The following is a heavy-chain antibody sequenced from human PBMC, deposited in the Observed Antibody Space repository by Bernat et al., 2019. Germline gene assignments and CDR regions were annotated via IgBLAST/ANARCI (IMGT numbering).Heavy chain of an antibody. V-gene: IGHV3-30-3*01. J-gene: IGHJ6*03. CDR2: ISYDGSNK. CDR1: GFTFSSYA. Sequence: QVQLVESGGGVVQPGRSLRLSCAASGFTFSSYAMHWVRQAPGKGLEWVAVISYDGSNKYYADSVKGRFTISRDNSKNTLYLQMNSLRAEDTAVYYCAREGYYYYMDVWGKGTTVTVSS. CDR3: AREGYYYYMDV.